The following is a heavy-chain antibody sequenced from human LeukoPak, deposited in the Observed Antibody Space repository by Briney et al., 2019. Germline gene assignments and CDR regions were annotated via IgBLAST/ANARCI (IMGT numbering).Heavy chain of an antibody. J-gene: IGHJ5*02. CDR3: ARDLFDFGDYLGGLSHYSRFDP. Sequence: ASVKVSCKASGHTFTSYGISWVRQAPGQGLEWMGWISVFNGNTNYAQKLQGRVTMTTDTSTSTAYMELRSLRSDDTAVYYCARDLFDFGDYLGGLSHYSRFDPWGQGTLVTVSS. CDR2: ISVFNGNT. D-gene: IGHD4-17*01. V-gene: IGHV1-18*01. CDR1: GHTFTSYG.